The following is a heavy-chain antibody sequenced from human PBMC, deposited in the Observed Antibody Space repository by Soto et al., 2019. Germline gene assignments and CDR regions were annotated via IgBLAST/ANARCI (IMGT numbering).Heavy chain of an antibody. D-gene: IGHD1-1*01. J-gene: IGHJ3*02. V-gene: IGHV4-34*01. CDR3: ARGPRRSTTGTTSRAFDI. CDR1: GGSFSGYY. CDR2: INHSGST. Sequence: SETLSLTCAVYGGSFSGYYWSWIRQPPGKGLEWIGEINHSGSTNYNPSLKSRVTISVDTSKNQFSLKLSSVTAADTAVYYCARGPRRSTTGTTSRAFDIWGQGTMVTVSS.